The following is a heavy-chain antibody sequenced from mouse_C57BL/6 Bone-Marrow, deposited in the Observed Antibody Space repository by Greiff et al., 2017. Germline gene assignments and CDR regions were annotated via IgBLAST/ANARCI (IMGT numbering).Heavy chain of an antibody. CDR2: ISSGGSYT. Sequence: EVMLVESGGDLVKPGGSLKLSCAASGFTFSSYGMSWVRQTPDKRLEWVATISSGGSYTYYPDRVKGRFTISRDNAKNTLYLQMSSLKSEDTAMYYCARHGYDYAWFAYWGQGNLVTVSA. D-gene: IGHD2-4*01. J-gene: IGHJ3*01. V-gene: IGHV5-6*02. CDR3: ARHGYDYAWFAY. CDR1: GFTFSSYG.